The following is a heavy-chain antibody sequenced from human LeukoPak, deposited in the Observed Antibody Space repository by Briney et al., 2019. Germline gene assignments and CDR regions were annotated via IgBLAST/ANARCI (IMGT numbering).Heavy chain of an antibody. CDR3: ARGPQSGYDFWSGYFDY. Sequence: GASVKVSCKAYRGTFSNYAISWVRQAPGQGLEWIGGIIPISGTANYAQKFQGRVTISADESTTTAYMEMSSLRFEESAVYYCARGPQSGYDFWSGYFDYWGQGTLVTVSS. CDR2: IIPISGTA. J-gene: IGHJ4*02. V-gene: IGHV1-69*13. D-gene: IGHD3-3*01. CDR1: RGTFSNYA.